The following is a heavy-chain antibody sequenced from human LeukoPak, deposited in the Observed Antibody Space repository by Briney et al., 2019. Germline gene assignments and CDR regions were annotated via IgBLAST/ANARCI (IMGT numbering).Heavy chain of an antibody. CDR1: GGSISSSSYY. CDR3: ARGPGWLLNYRPFDH. Sequence: SETLSLTCTVSGGSISSSSYYWGWIRQPPGKGLEWIGSIYYSGSTYYNPSLKSRVTISVDTSKNQFSLKLSSVTAADTAVYYCARGPGWLLNYRPFDHWGQGTLVTVSS. CDR2: IYYSGST. V-gene: IGHV4-39*07. J-gene: IGHJ4*02. D-gene: IGHD5-24*01.